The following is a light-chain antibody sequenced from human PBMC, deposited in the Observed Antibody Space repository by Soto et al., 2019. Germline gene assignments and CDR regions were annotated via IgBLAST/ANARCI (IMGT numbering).Light chain of an antibody. J-gene: IGKJ2*01. CDR1: QSVDNN. CDR2: GAS. CDR3: QQYTNCPLMYT. V-gene: IGKV3-15*01. Sequence: EIMLTQSPATLSVSPGERATLSCRASQSVDNNLAWYQQKPGQAPRLLIYGASTRATGIPARFSGSGYGTDFNLTISSLQSEDFAVYYCQQYTNCPLMYTFGQGTKLEIK.